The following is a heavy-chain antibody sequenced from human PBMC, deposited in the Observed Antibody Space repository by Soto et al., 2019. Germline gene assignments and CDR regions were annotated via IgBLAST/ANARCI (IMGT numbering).Heavy chain of an antibody. J-gene: IGHJ4*02. CDR3: ARDFIVGAPDYFDY. V-gene: IGHV3-30-3*01. D-gene: IGHD1-26*01. CDR2: ISYDGSNK. Sequence: GGSLRLSCAASGFTFSSYAMHWVRQAPGKGLEWVAVISYDGSNKYYADSVKGRFTISRDDSKNTLYLQMNSLRVDDTAVYYCARDFIVGAPDYFDYWGQGTLVTVSS. CDR1: GFTFSSYA.